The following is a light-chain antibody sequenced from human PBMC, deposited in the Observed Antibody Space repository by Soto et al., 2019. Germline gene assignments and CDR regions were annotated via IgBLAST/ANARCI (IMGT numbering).Light chain of an antibody. CDR1: SSDVGGYNY. J-gene: IGLJ7*01. CDR3: SSYTSSSTLEAV. CDR2: DVS. V-gene: IGLV2-14*01. Sequence: QSALTQPASVSGSPGQSITISCTGTSSDVGGYNYVSWYQQHPGKAPKLMIYDVSNRPSGVSNRFAGSKSGNTASLTSSGLQAEDEAEYYGSSYTSSSTLEAVFGGGTQLTVL.